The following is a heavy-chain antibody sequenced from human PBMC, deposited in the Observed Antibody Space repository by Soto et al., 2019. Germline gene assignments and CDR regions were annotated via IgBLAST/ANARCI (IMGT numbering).Heavy chain of an antibody. V-gene: IGHV3-23*01. J-gene: IGHJ4*02. CDR2: ISGSGGST. Sequence: PGGSLRLSCAASXFTFSDYAMTWVRQAPGKGLEWVSAISGSGGSTYYADSVKGRFAISRDNSKNTLYLQMNSLRAEDTAAYYCAKYSSGWFPTFYFDSWGQGTLVTVSS. CDR3: AKYSSGWFPTFYFDS. D-gene: IGHD6-19*01. CDR1: XFTFSDYA.